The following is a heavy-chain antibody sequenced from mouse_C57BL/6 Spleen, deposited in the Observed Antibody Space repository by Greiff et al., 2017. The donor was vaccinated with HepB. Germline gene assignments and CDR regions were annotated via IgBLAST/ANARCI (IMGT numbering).Heavy chain of an antibody. V-gene: IGHV1-42*01. CDR3: ARVGGSSYFDY. D-gene: IGHD1-1*01. Sequence: EVQLQQSGPELVKPGASVKISCKASGYSFTGYYMNWVKQSPEKSLEWIGEINPSTGGTTYNQKFKAKATLTVDKSSSTAYMQLKSLTSEDSAVYYCARVGGSSYFDYWGQGTTLTVSS. CDR2: INPSTGGT. CDR1: GYSFTGYY. J-gene: IGHJ2*01.